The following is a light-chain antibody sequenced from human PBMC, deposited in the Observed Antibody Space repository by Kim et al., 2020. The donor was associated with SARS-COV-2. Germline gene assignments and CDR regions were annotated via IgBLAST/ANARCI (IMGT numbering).Light chain of an antibody. V-gene: IGKV1-33*01. J-gene: IGKJ5*01. CDR2: DAS. Sequence: DIQMTQSPSSLPASVGDRVTITCQASQDIKNYLNWYQQKPGEAPKALIYDASNLETGVPSRFSGGGSGTDFSFTISSLQPEDFATYYCQQYDNVPITFGPGTRLEIK. CDR1: QDIKNY. CDR3: QQYDNVPIT.